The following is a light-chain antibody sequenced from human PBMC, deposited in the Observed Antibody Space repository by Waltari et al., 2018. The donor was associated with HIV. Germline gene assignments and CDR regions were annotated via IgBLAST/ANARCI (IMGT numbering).Light chain of an antibody. J-gene: IGLJ3*02. CDR1: SSNIGAGYD. V-gene: IGLV1-40*01. CDR2: GNS. Sequence: QSVLTQPPSVSGAPGQRVTISCTGSSSNIGAGYDVHWYQQIPGTAPKLLIYGNSHRPSGVPDRFSGANSGTSASLAITGLQAEDEADYYCQSYDSSLSVWVFCGGTKLTVL. CDR3: QSYDSSLSVWV.